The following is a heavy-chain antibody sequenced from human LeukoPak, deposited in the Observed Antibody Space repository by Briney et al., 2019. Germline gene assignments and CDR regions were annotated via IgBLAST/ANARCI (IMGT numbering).Heavy chain of an antibody. CDR2: ISSSSSYI. Sequence: GGSLRLSCAASGFTFSSYSMNWVRQAPGKGLEWVSSISSSSSYIYYADSVKGRFTIPRDNAKNSLFLQMNSLRAEDTAVYYCARVLRYCSGGNCYSGGLGYMDVWGKGTTVTISS. J-gene: IGHJ6*03. D-gene: IGHD2-15*01. V-gene: IGHV3-21*04. CDR3: ARVLRYCSGGNCYSGGLGYMDV. CDR1: GFTFSSYS.